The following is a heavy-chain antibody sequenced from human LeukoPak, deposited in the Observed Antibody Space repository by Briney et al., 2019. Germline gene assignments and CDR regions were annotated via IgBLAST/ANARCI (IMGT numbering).Heavy chain of an antibody. Sequence: GGSLRLSCAASGFTFSSYAMSWVRQAPGKGLEWVSVIYSGGSTYYADSVKGRFTISRDNSKNTLYLQMNSLRAEDTAVYYCARDKNYYDSSGFFFDYWGQGTLVTVSS. CDR1: GFTFSSYA. D-gene: IGHD3-22*01. CDR3: ARDKNYYDSSGFFFDY. J-gene: IGHJ4*02. V-gene: IGHV3-66*02. CDR2: IYSGGST.